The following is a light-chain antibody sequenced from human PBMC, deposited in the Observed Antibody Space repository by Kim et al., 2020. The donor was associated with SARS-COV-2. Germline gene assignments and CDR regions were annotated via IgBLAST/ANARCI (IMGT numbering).Light chain of an antibody. J-gene: IGKJ4*01. CDR2: DVS. V-gene: IGKV3-11*01. Sequence: PEEGATLSGRASQSVSKFLAWYQQKPGQAPRLLIYDVSKRATGIPARFTGSGSGTDFTLTISSLEPEEFAVYYCQQRTNWPPQVTFGGGTKVDIK. CDR3: QQRTNWPPQVT. CDR1: QSVSKF.